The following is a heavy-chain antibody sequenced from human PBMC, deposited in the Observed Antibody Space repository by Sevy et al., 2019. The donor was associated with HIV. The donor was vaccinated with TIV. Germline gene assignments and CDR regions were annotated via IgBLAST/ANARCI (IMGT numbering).Heavy chain of an antibody. CDR3: ARDSFTMVRGVITQGYYMDV. CDR2: ISSSSSYI. D-gene: IGHD3-10*01. Sequence: GGSLRLSCAASGFTFSSYSMNWVRQAPGKGLEWVSSISSSSSYIYYADSVKGRFTISRDNAKNSLYLKMNSLRAEDTAAYYCARDSFTMVRGVITQGYYMDVWGKGTTVTVSS. V-gene: IGHV3-21*01. J-gene: IGHJ6*03. CDR1: GFTFSSYS.